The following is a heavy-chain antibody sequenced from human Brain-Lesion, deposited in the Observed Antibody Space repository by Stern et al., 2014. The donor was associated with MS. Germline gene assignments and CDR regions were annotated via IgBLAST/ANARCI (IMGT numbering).Heavy chain of an antibody. D-gene: IGHD6-13*01. CDR1: GGSISSSNW. V-gene: IGHV4-4*02. Sequence: VQLVESGPGLVKHSGTLSLTCAVSGGSISSSNWWSWVRQSPGKGLEWIGESDHSGSTIYNPSLKSRVTVSVDKSKNRFSLNLRSVTAADTAVYFCARFPASRPHVFDSWGQGTLVTVSS. J-gene: IGHJ4*02. CDR2: SDHSGST. CDR3: ARFPASRPHVFDS.